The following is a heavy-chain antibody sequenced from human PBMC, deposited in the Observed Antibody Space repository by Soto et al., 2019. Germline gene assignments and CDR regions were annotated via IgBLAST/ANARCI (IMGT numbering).Heavy chain of an antibody. CDR2: IIPIFGTA. Sequence: QVELVQSGAEVKKPGSSVKVSCQASEDTFRNYAISWVRQAPGQGLEWMGGIIPIFGTANYAQKFQGRLTITADTSANTVDLELSSLISEDTAVYYCASTKYDSSAYYYWYLGLWGRGTLVTVSS. D-gene: IGHD3-22*01. J-gene: IGHJ2*01. V-gene: IGHV1-69*06. CDR1: EDTFRNYA. CDR3: ASTKYDSSAYYYWYLGL.